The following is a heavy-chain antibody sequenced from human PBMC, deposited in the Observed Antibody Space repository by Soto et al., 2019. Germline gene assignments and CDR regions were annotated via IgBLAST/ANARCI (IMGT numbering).Heavy chain of an antibody. D-gene: IGHD2-8*01. CDR2: VSLTGDRT. CDR1: RFSLSSYE. J-gene: IGHJ4*02. CDR3: ARGGGYCTPTSCAIDS. Sequence: LRLSCVASRFSLSSYEMSWVRQAAGKGLEWVSRVSLTGDRTNYAGSVKGRFTVSRDNFKNTLYLEMDSLRPEDTAIYYCARGGGYCTPTSCAIDSWGRGTPVTVSS. V-gene: IGHV3-23*01.